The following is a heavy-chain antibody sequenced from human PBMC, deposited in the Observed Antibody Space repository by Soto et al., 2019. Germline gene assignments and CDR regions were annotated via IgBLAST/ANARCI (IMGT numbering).Heavy chain of an antibody. J-gene: IGHJ4*02. CDR1: GFTFSDFA. Sequence: VGSLRLSCAASGFTFSDFAMAWVRQAPGKGLEWVSSASGSGSGTYYADSVKGRFTISRDNSKNTLFLHMTNLRAGDTALYFCAKGRPGVAAAPDYWGQGTLVTVS. CDR3: AKGRPGVAAAPDY. V-gene: IGHV3-23*01. CDR2: ASGSGSGT. D-gene: IGHD2-21*01.